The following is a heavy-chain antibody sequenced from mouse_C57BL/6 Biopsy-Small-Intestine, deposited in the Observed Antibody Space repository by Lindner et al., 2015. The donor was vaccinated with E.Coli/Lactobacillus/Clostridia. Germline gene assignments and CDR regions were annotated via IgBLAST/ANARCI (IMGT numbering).Heavy chain of an antibody. CDR3: ASDAGTDV. D-gene: IGHD4-1*01. J-gene: IGHJ1*03. V-gene: IGHV1-81*01. CDR2: IFPGSDNA. Sequence: VQLQESGAELARPGASVKLSCKASGYIFTSYGISWVKQRTGQGLEWIGKIFPGSDNAYFNENFKDKATLTADKSSNTAYMELRSLTSEDSAVYFCASDAGTDVWGTGTTVTVSS. CDR1: GYIFTSYG.